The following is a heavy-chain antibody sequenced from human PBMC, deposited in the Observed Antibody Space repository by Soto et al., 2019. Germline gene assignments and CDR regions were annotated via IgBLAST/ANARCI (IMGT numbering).Heavy chain of an antibody. CDR2: ITGTGGNT. CDR1: GFPLSTYG. J-gene: IGHJ6*02. CDR3: ARIRGYWYGLDV. Sequence: VGSLRLSCAASGFPLSTYGMTWGRQAPGKGLEWVSAITGTGGNTYYVDSVKGRFTSSRDNSKNMLYLQMNSLRVEDTAVYYCARIRGYWYGLDVWGQGTTVTVSS. V-gene: IGHV3-23*01.